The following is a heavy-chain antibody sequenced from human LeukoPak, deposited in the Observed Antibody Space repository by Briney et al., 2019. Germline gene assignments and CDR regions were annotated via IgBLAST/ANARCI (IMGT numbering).Heavy chain of an antibody. CDR1: GFTFSSYA. D-gene: IGHD3-22*01. CDR3: AKGSYYDSGGSFYFDY. J-gene: IGHJ4*02. CDR2: XXGSGDNT. Sequence: SGGSLRLSCAASGFTFSSYAMSWVRQAPGKGLEXXXXXXGSGDNTYYADSVKGRFTISRDNSKNTLYVQVNSLGTEDTAAYYCAKGSYYDSGGSFYFDYWGQGTLVTVSS. V-gene: IGHV3-23*01.